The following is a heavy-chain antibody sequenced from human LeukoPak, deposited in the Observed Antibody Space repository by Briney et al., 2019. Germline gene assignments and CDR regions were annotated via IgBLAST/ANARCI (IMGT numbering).Heavy chain of an antibody. CDR1: GFTFSSYA. D-gene: IGHD3-22*01. CDR2: ISHDGSNK. J-gene: IGHJ6*02. V-gene: IGHV3-30-3*01. Sequence: GGSLRLSCAASGFTFSSYAMHWVRQAPGKGLEWVAVISHDGSNKYYADSVKGRFTISRDNSKNTLYLQMNSLRAEDTAVYYCARGPYYYDSSGYYWDYYYYGMDVWGQGTTVTVSS. CDR3: ARGPYYYDSSGYYWDYYYYGMDV.